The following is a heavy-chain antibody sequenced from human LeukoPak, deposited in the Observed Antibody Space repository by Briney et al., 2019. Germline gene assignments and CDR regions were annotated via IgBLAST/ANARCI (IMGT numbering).Heavy chain of an antibody. J-gene: IGHJ4*02. CDR3: ARVEGIIDY. CDR2: ISYSGSNM. D-gene: IGHD3-16*02. V-gene: IGHV3-48*03. Sequence: LAGGSLRLSCAASGFTFSSYETNWVRQAPGKGLEWVSYISYSGSNMYYADSVKGRFTISRDNTKNSLYLQMNSLRAEDTAVYYCARVEGIIDYWGQGTLVTVSS. CDR1: GFTFSSYE.